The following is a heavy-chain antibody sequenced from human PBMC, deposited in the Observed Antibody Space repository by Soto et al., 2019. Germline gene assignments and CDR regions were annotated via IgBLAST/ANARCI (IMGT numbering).Heavy chain of an antibody. D-gene: IGHD6-19*01. V-gene: IGHV4-4*02. CDR3: AREGQWLVEFHYGMDV. Sequence: LALTCAVSGGSISSSNWWSWVRQPPGKGLEWIGEIYHSGSTNYNPSLKSRVTISVDKSKNQFSLKLSSVTAADTAVYYCAREGQWLVEFHYGMDVWGRGTTVTVSS. J-gene: IGHJ6*02. CDR1: GGSISSSNW. CDR2: IYHSGST.